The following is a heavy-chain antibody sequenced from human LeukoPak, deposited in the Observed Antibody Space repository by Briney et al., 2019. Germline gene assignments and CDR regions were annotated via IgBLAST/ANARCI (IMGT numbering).Heavy chain of an antibody. J-gene: IGHJ4*02. CDR1: GFTFSNAW. CDR3: AKKGATTGDFDY. CDR2: ISGSGGDT. V-gene: IGHV3-23*01. D-gene: IGHD1-26*01. Sequence: GGSLRLSCAASGFTFSNAWMNWVRQAPGKGPEWVSAISGSGGDTYYADSVKGRFTISRDNSKNTLYLQMNSLRAEDTAVYYCAKKGATTGDFDYWGQGTLVTVSS.